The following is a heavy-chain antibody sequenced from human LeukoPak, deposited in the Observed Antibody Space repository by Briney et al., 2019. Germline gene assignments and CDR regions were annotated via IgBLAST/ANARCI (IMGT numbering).Heavy chain of an antibody. D-gene: IGHD1/OR15-1a*01. CDR3: ARAMWREQANDY. J-gene: IGHJ4*02. V-gene: IGHV3-33*01. CDR2: IWYDGSNK. Sequence: GRSLRLSCAASGFTFSSYGMHWVRQAPGKGLEWVAVIWYDGSNKYYADSVEGRFTISRDNSKNTLYLQMNSLRAEDTAVYYCARAMWREQANDYWGQGTLVTVSS. CDR1: GFTFSSYG.